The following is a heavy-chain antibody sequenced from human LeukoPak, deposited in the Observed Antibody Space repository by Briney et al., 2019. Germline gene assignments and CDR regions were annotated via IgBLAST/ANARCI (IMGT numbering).Heavy chain of an antibody. CDR3: ARDGESYYDILTGYYNPEYFQH. Sequence: SETLSLTCTVSGGSISSYYWSWIRQPAGKGLEWIGRIYTSGSTNYNPSLKSRVTMSVDTSKNQFSLKLSSVTAADTAVYYCARDGESYYDILTGYYNPEYFQHWGQGTLVTVSS. CDR1: GGSISSYY. D-gene: IGHD3-9*01. J-gene: IGHJ1*01. CDR2: IYTSGST. V-gene: IGHV4-4*07.